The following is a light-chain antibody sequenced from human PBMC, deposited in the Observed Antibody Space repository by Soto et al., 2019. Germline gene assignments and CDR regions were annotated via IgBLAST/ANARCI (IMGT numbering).Light chain of an antibody. J-gene: IGLJ1*01. V-gene: IGLV2-23*01. Sequence: QSALTQPASVSGSPGQSITISCTGTSSDVGSYNLVSWYQHHPGKAPKLMIYEGSKRPSGVSDRFSGSKSGNTASLTISGLQAEDEADYYCCSYAGSRTYVLRTGTKLTVL. CDR3: CSYAGSRTYV. CDR1: SSDVGSYNL. CDR2: EGS.